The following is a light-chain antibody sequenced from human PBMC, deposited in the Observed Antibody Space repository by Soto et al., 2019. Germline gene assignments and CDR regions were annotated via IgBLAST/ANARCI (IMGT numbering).Light chain of an antibody. CDR3: QQYHTTPNT. CDR1: QNLLFSSNNKNS. CDR2: WAS. J-gene: IGKJ2*01. V-gene: IGKV4-1*01. Sequence: DVVMTQSPDSLDVSLGERAAINCKSSQNLLFSSNNKNSLAWYQQKPGQPPKLLIYWASTRESGAPDRFSGSGSGRDFTLTISSLQDEDVAVYYCQQYHTTPNTFGQGTKVEIK.